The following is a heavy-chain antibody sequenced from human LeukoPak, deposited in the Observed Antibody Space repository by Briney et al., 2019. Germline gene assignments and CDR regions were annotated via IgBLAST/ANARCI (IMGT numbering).Heavy chain of an antibody. J-gene: IGHJ4*02. V-gene: IGHV4-34*01. CDR2: INHSGST. D-gene: IGHD6-19*01. CDR3: ATEYSSGLTFDY. Sequence: PSETLSLTCAVYGGSFSGHYWSWIRQPPGKGLEWIGEINHSGSTNYNPSLKSRVTISVDTSKNQFSLKLSSVTAADTAVYYRATEYSSGLTFDYWGQGTLVTVSS. CDR1: GGSFSGHY.